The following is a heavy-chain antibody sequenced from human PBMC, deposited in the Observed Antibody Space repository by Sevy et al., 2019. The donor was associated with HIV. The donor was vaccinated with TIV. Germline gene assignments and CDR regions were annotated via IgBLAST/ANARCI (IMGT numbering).Heavy chain of an antibody. CDR1: GFVFEDYG. J-gene: IGHJ4*02. D-gene: IGHD2-21*02. CDR2: INWNGGST. Sequence: GGSLRLSCAASGFVFEDYGMNWVRQAPGKGLECVSGINWNGGSTGYADSLKGPFTISRDNAKNSLYLQRNSLGAEDTAIYYCARERSCGGACYYFDTWGQGALVTVSS. V-gene: IGHV3-20*04. CDR3: ARERSCGGACYYFDT.